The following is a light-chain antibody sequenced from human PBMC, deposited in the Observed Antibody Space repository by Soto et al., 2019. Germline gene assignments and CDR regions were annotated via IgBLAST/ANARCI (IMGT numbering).Light chain of an antibody. CDR3: HQYATDPLT. J-gene: IGKJ4*01. CDR1: QSVSSSY. Sequence: EIVLTQSPGTLSLSPGERATLSCRASQSVSSSYLVWYQQKPGQAPRLLIYGASNRATGIPDRFSGSGSGTDFTLIISRLEPEDFAVYYCHQYATDPLTCGGGTKVEI. V-gene: IGKV3-20*01. CDR2: GAS.